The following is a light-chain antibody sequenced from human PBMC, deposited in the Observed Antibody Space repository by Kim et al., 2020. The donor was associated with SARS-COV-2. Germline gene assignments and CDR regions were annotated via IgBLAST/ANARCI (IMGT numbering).Light chain of an antibody. V-gene: IGLV7-46*01. CDR2: DTS. J-gene: IGLJ2*01. CDR1: TGPVTSAHY. CDR3: LLSYSGARPVV. Sequence: GTVTPPLGSSTGPVTSAHYPYWSQQKPGQAPRTMIYDTSNKHSWTPARFSGSLLGGKAALTLSGAQPEDEAEYYCLLSYSGARPVVFGGGTQLTVL.